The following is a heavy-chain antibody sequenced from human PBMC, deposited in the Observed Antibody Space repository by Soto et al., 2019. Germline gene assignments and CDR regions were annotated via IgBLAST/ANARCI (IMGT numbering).Heavy chain of an antibody. Sequence: SETLSLTCTVSGGSISSSSYYWGWIRQPPGKGLEWIGSIYYSGSTYYNPSLKSRVTISVDTSKNQFSLKLCSVTAADTAVYYCARHGYYDILTGYYRAVDFDYWGQGTLVTVSS. J-gene: IGHJ4*02. CDR3: ARHGYYDILTGYYRAVDFDY. CDR1: GGSISSSSYY. D-gene: IGHD3-9*01. CDR2: IYYSGST. V-gene: IGHV4-39*01.